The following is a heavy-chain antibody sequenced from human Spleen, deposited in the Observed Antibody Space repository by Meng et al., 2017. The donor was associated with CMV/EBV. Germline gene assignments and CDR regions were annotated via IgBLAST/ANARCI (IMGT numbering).Heavy chain of an antibody. J-gene: IGHJ2*01. Sequence: ASGSSFSTYVIAWVGRAPGQGLEWMVGIIPVFGTANYAQKFQGRVTITTDETTSTAYMELSSLRSEDTAVYYCARGRRRPRGYFDLWGRGTLVTVSS. CDR2: IIPVFGTA. CDR3: ARGRRRPRGYFDL. CDR1: GSSFSTYV. D-gene: IGHD5-12*01. V-gene: IGHV1-69*05.